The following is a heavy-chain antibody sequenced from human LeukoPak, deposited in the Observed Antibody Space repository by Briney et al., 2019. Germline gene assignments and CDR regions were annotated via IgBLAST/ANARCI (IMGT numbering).Heavy chain of an antibody. J-gene: IGHJ2*01. D-gene: IGHD3-3*01. CDR2: IIPIFGTA. CDR3: ARDPRDYDFWSGYNWYFDL. Sequence: GASVKVSCKASGGTFSSYAISWVRQAPGQRREGMGGIIPIFGTANYAQKLQGRVTMTTETSTRTAYLELRSLRSDDTAVYYCARDPRDYDFWSGYNWYFDLWGRGTLVPVSS. CDR1: GGTFSSYA. V-gene: IGHV1-69*05.